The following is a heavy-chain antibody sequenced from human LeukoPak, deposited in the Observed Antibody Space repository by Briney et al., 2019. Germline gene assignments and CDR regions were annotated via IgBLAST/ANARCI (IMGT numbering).Heavy chain of an antibody. CDR2: ISGSGGST. D-gene: IGHD2-15*01. J-gene: IGHJ4*02. CDR3: AKSASYCSGGSYYSGGLFDY. CDR1: GFTFSSYA. V-gene: IGHV3-23*01. Sequence: GGSLRLSCAASGFTFSSYAMSWVRQAPGKGLEWVSAISGSGGSTYYADSVKGRFTISRDNSKNTLYLQMNSLRAEDTAVYYCAKSASYCSGGSYYSGGLFDYWGQGTLVTVSS.